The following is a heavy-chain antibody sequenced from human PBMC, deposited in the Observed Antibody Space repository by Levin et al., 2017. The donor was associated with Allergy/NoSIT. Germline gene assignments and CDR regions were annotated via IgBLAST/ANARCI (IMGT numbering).Heavy chain of an antibody. J-gene: IGHJ4*02. D-gene: IGHD1-26*01. V-gene: IGHV3-74*01. Sequence: GGSLRLSCAASGFTFSSYWMHWVRQAPGKGLVWVSRINSDGSDRSYTDSVKGRFTISRDNAKNTLYPQMNSLRAEDTAVYYCARDPAEWELPQDFWGRGTLVTVSS. CDR3: ARDPAEWELPQDF. CDR1: GFTFSSYW. CDR2: INSDGSDR.